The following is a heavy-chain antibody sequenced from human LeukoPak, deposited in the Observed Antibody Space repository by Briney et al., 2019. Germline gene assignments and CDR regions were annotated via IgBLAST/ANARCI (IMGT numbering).Heavy chain of an antibody. V-gene: IGHV4-4*07. CDR1: GGFISSYY. CDR3: AGVPLDYGDYEAFDI. CDR2: IYTSDST. J-gene: IGHJ3*02. D-gene: IGHD4-17*01. Sequence: SETLSLTCTAAGGFISSYYWSWIRQPAGKGLEWIARIYTSDSTNYNPSLMRRVTTSIDTSKNQFSLKPSSVTAADTAVYYCAGVPLDYGDYEAFDIWGRGTMVTVSS.